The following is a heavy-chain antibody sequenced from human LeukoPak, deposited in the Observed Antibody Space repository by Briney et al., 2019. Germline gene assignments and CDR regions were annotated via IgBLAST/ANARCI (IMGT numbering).Heavy chain of an antibody. CDR1: GASYNAYY. CDR2: IDHRGTA. D-gene: IGHD3-3*01. J-gene: IGHJ4*02. CDR3: AVGITILGVAASFDS. V-gene: IGHV4-34*01. Sequence: SETLSLTCAVYGASYNAYYWSWIRQPPGKGLEWIGDIDHRGTATYNPSLKSRLSISADASKNQFSLKLNTVTDADTAVYYCAVGITILGVAASFDSWGQGNLVIVSS.